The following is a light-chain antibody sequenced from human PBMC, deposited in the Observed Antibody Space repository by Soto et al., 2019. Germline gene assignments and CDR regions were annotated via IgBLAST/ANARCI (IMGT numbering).Light chain of an antibody. CDR3: EHYNSYSAA. Sequence: DIQMTQSPSTLSGSVGDRVTITCRASQTISSWLAWYQQKPGKAPKLLIYKASTLKSGVPSRFSGSGSGSEFTLTISSLQPDDFATYYCEHYNSYSAAFGQGTKVEVK. CDR2: KAS. V-gene: IGKV1-5*03. J-gene: IGKJ1*01. CDR1: QTISSW.